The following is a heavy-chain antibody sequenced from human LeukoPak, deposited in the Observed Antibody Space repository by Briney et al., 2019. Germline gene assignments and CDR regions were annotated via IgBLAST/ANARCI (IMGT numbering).Heavy chain of an antibody. CDR2: IYYSGST. V-gene: IGHV4-59*01. J-gene: IGHJ3*02. Sequence: SETLSLTCTVSGGSISSYYWSWIRQPPGRGLEWIGYIYYSGSTNYNPSLKSRVTISVDTSKNQFSLKLSSVTAADTAVYYCARETALTYYYRPIDIWGQGTMVTVSS. CDR1: GGSISSYY. CDR3: ARETALTYYYRPIDI. D-gene: IGHD3-10*01.